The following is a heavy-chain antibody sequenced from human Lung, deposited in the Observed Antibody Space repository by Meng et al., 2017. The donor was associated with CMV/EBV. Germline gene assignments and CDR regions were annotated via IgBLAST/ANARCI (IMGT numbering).Heavy chain of an antibody. V-gene: IGHV3-30*02. CDR3: AKDLLLFGGANAYFDY. CDR2: IRHDGTNK. J-gene: IGHJ4*02. Sequence: LKISCAASGFTFDNYGMHWVRQTPGKGLEWVAFIRHDGTNKYYGDSVKGRFTISRDNSKNTVFLQMNSLRPEETAVYYCAKDLLLFGGANAYFDYWGQGTLVTVSS. CDR1: GFTFDNYG. D-gene: IGHD3-16*01.